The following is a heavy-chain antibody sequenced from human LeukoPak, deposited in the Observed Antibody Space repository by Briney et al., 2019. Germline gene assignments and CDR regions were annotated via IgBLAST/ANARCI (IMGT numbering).Heavy chain of an antibody. Sequence: PSETLSLTCAVYGGSFSGYYWSWIRQPPGKGLEWIGEINHSGSTNYNPSLKSRVTISVDTSKNQFSLKLSSVTAADTAVYYCARVRGLITMVRGVIIRSWFDPWGQGTLVTVSS. V-gene: IGHV4-34*01. J-gene: IGHJ5*02. D-gene: IGHD3-10*01. CDR2: INHSGST. CDR3: ARVRGLITMVRGVIIRSWFDP. CDR1: GGSFSGYY.